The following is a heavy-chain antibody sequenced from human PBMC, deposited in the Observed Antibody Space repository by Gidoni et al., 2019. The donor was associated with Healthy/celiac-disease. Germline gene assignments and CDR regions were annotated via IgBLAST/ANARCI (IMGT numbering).Heavy chain of an antibody. V-gene: IGHV1-58*01. D-gene: IGHD3-22*01. CDR1: GFTFTSSA. CDR3: AAIRTSHEGYDSEY. CDR2: IVVGSGNT. J-gene: IGHJ4*02. Sequence: QMQLVQSGPEVKKPGPSVKVSCKASGFTFTSSAVQWVRQARGQRLEWIGWIVVGSGNTNYAQKFQERVTITRDMSTSTAYMELSSLRSEDTAVYYCAAIRTSHEGYDSEYWGQGTLVTVSS.